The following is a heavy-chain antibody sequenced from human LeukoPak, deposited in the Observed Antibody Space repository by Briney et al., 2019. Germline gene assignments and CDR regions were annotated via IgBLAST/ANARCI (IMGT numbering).Heavy chain of an antibody. CDR1: GGTFISYT. D-gene: IGHD2-2*01. CDR2: IIPILGMA. Sequence: SVKVSCKASGGTFISYTITWVRQAPGQGLEWMGRIIPILGMANYAQKFQGRITITADQSTSTTYMGLSSLRSEDTAVYYCARAVGLGYCSSTSCYSLDYWGQGTLVTVSS. CDR3: ARAVGLGYCSSTSCYSLDY. J-gene: IGHJ4*02. V-gene: IGHV1-69*02.